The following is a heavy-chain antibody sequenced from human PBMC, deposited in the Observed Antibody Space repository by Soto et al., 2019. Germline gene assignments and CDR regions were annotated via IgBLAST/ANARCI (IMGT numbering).Heavy chain of an antibody. Sequence: ASVKVSFKASGYTFTSYDINWVRQATGQGLEWMGWMNPNTGNTGYAQRFQGRVTMTRDTSIGTAYMELSSLRSEDTAMYYCTRGQAAGTEYFQDWGQGTLVTVSS. V-gene: IGHV1-8*01. J-gene: IGHJ1*01. CDR3: TRGQAAGTEYFQD. CDR2: MNPNTGNT. CDR1: GYTFTSYD. D-gene: IGHD6-13*01.